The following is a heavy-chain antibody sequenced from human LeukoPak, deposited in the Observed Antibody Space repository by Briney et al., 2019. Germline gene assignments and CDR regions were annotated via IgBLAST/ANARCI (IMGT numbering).Heavy chain of an antibody. D-gene: IGHD3-22*01. CDR1: GFTFSTYT. CDR2: INSVGSTT. Sequence: GGSLRLSCAASGFTFSTYTMNWARQAPGKGLEWVSSINSVGSTTHYAASVKGRFTISRDNAQNSLYLQMNSLRVDDAAVYYCLRGDSRDFWGQGTLVTVSS. CDR3: LRGDSRDF. J-gene: IGHJ4*02. V-gene: IGHV3-21*01.